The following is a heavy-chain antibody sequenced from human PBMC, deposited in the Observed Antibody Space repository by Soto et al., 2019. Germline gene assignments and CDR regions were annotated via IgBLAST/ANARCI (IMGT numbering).Heavy chain of an antibody. Sequence: QVQLVQSGAEVKKPGASVKVSCKASGYTFTGHYMHWVRQAPGQGLEWMGWINPNSVGTNYAQKFQGRVTMTRDTSSSTAYMELSSLRSDDTAVYYCAREPMVRAAHGFDIWGQGTMVTVSS. J-gene: IGHJ3*02. CDR3: AREPMVRAAHGFDI. CDR2: INPNSVGT. D-gene: IGHD3-10*01. V-gene: IGHV1-2*02. CDR1: GYTFTGHY.